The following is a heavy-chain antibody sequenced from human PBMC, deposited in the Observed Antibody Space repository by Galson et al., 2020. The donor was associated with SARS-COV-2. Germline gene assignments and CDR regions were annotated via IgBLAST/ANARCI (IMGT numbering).Heavy chain of an antibody. Sequence: GGSLRRSSAASGYTFSSYATNGVRQDPGKGMEWGAAISGSGGSTYYADSVKGRFTISRDNSKNTLYLQMNSLRAEDTAVYYCAIKEGYYYYGMDVWGQGTTVTVSS. CDR2: ISGSGGST. J-gene: IGHJ6*02. CDR3: AIKEGYYYYGMDV. V-gene: IGHV3-23*01. CDR1: GYTFSSYA.